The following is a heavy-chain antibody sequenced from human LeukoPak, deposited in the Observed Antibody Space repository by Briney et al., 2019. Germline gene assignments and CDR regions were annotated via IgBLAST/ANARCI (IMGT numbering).Heavy chain of an antibody. Sequence: GGSLRLSCAATGFIFDNYGMSWVRQALGKGLEWVSGINWNGAGTGYAGSVKGRFTISRDKAKNSLYLRMNSLRAEDTALYYCARVTVYYDSSGYFDSWGQGALVTVSS. D-gene: IGHD3-22*01. V-gene: IGHV3-20*04. CDR3: ARVTVYYDSSGYFDS. CDR2: INWNGAGT. J-gene: IGHJ4*02. CDR1: GFIFDNYG.